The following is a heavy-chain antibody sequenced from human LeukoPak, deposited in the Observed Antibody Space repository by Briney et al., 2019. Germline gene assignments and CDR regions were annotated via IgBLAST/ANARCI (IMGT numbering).Heavy chain of an antibody. Sequence: GRSLRLSCAASGFTFSSYVMHWVRQAPGKGLEWVAVISYDGSNKYYADSVKGRFTISRDNSKNTLYLQVNSLRAEDTAVYYCAKGDYYMDVWGKGTTVTVSS. CDR3: AKGDYYMDV. V-gene: IGHV3-30*18. CDR2: ISYDGSNK. J-gene: IGHJ6*03. CDR1: GFTFSSYV.